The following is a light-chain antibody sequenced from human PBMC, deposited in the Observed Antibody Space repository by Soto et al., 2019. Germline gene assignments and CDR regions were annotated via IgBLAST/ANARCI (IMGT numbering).Light chain of an antibody. CDR3: QKYEGVPLP. CDR1: QGIGNY. CDR2: AAS. V-gene: IGKV1-27*01. Sequence: DIQMTQAPSSLSASVGDRVIITCRASQGIGNYLAWDQQRPGKVPKLRIYAASTLQSGVPSRFSGKRSGTEFTLTISSLQPEDVASYYCQKYEGVPLPFGGGTRVEIK. J-gene: IGKJ4*01.